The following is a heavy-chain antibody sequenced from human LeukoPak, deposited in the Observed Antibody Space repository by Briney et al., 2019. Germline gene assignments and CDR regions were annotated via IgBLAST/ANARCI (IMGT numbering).Heavy chain of an antibody. CDR3: EGVAAYAFDI. J-gene: IGHJ3*02. Sequence: GRSLRLSCAASGFTFSSYATHWVRQAPGKGLEWVAVISYDGSNKYYADSVKGRFTISRDNSKNTLYLQMNSLRAEDTAVYYCEGVAAYAFDIWGQGTMVTVSS. CDR1: GFTFSSYA. V-gene: IGHV3-30-3*01. CDR2: ISYDGSNK. D-gene: IGHD2-15*01.